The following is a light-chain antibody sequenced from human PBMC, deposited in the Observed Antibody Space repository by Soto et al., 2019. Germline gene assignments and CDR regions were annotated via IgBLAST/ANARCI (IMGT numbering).Light chain of an antibody. CDR3: CSYAGRYTHDV. Sequence: QSALTQPRSVSGSPGQSVAVSCTGTSSDVGGYDCVSWYQQYPGEAPKLMIYDVTKRPSGVPDRFSGSKSGNTASLTISGLQAEDEADYYCCSYAGRYTHDVFGNGTKLTVL. V-gene: IGLV2-11*01. J-gene: IGLJ1*01. CDR2: DVT. CDR1: SSDVGGYDC.